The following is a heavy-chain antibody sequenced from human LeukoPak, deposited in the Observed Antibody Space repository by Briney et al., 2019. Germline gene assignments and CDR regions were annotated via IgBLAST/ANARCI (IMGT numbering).Heavy chain of an antibody. CDR3: ARGTYYYDSSGYWPLTFDY. V-gene: IGHV4-31*03. CDR2: IYYSGST. J-gene: IGHJ4*02. D-gene: IGHD3-22*01. Sequence: PSETLSLTCTVSGGSISSGGYYWRWLRQHPGKGLEWTGYIYYSGSTYYNPSLKSRVTISVDTSKNQFSLKLSSVTAADTAVYYCARGTYYYDSSGYWPLTFDYWGQGTLVTVSS. CDR1: GGSISSGGYY.